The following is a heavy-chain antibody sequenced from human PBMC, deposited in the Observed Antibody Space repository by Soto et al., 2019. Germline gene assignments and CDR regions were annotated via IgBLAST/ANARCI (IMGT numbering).Heavy chain of an antibody. CDR3: ARDWTAEYSSSHPGWFDP. CDR2: IYHSGST. Sequence: SETLYLTGAVSGYSISSGYYWGWIRQPPGKGLEWIESIYHSGSTYYNPSLKSRVTISVDTSKNQFSLKLSSVTAADTAVYYCARDWTAEYSSSHPGWFDPWGQGTLVTVSS. D-gene: IGHD6-6*01. J-gene: IGHJ5*02. CDR1: GYSISSGYY. V-gene: IGHV4-38-2*02.